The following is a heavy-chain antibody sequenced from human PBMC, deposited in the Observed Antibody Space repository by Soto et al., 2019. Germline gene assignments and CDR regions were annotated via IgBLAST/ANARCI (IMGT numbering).Heavy chain of an antibody. CDR1: GFNFSSYV. D-gene: IGHD6-19*01. CDR3: ARDGQWLPRDGLRSSYYFDY. CDR2: IWYDGGNK. Sequence: QVQLVESGGGVVQPGRSLRLSCAASGFNFSSYVMHWVRQAPGKGLEWVAVIWYDGGNKYYADSVKGCFTISRDNSKNILYLQMNSLRAEDTAVYYCARDGQWLPRDGLRSSYYFDYWGQGTLVTVSS. V-gene: IGHV3-33*01. J-gene: IGHJ4*02.